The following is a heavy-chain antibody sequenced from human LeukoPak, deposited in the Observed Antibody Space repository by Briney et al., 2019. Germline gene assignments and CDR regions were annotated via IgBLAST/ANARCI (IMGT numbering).Heavy chain of an antibody. V-gene: IGHV4-39*01. CDR1: GGSISSSSYY. J-gene: IGHJ4*02. Sequence: SETLSPTCTVSGGSISSSSYYWGWIRQPPGKGLEWIGSIYYSGSTYYNPSLESRVTISVDTSKNQFSLKLSSVTAADTAVYYCARQDSSGWDLDYWGQGTLVTVSS. CDR3: ARQDSSGWDLDY. D-gene: IGHD6-19*01. CDR2: IYYSGST.